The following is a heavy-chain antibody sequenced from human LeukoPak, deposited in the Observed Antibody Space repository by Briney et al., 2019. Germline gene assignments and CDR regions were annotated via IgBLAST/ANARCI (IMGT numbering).Heavy chain of an antibody. V-gene: IGHV4-59*11. CDR1: GGSISSHY. Sequence: SETLSLTCTVSGGSISSHYWSWIRQPPGKGLEWIGQIYHSGTTNYNPSLKSRVTISVDTSKNQFSLKLTSVTAADTAVYYCARAYDDYYYYYMDAWGKGTTVTVSS. CDR2: IYHSGTT. CDR3: ARAYDDYYYYYMDA. D-gene: IGHD3-3*01. J-gene: IGHJ6*03.